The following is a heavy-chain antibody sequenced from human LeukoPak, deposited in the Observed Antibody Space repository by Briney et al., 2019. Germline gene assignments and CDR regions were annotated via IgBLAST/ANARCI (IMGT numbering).Heavy chain of an antibody. Sequence: QAGGSLRLSCAASGFTFSSYAMSWVRQAPGEGLEWVSVIYSGGSTYYADSVKGRFTISRDNSKNTLYLQMNSLRAEDTAVYYCAKLKTGDVLDYWGQGTLVTVSS. CDR1: GFTFSSYA. J-gene: IGHJ4*02. V-gene: IGHV3-66*02. CDR2: IYSGGST. D-gene: IGHD7-27*01. CDR3: AKLKTGDVLDY.